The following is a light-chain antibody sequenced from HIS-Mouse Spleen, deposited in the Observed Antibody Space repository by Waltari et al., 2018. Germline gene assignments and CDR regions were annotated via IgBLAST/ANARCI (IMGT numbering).Light chain of an antibody. CDR3: YSTDSSGNHRV. CDR1: ALPKKY. V-gene: IGLV3-10*01. CDR2: EDS. Sequence: SYELTQPPSVSVSPGQTARITCSGDALPKKYAYWDQQKSGQAPVLVIYEDSKGPSGIPERFSGSSSGTMATLTISGAQVEDEADYYCYSTDSSGNHRVFGGGTKLTVL. J-gene: IGLJ2*01.